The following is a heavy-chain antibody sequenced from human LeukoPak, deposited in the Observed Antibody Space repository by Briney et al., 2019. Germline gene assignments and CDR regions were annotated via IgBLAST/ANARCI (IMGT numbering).Heavy chain of an antibody. D-gene: IGHD2/OR15-2a*01. J-gene: IGHJ4*02. CDR1: GGTFSSYA. CDR2: IIPIFGTA. V-gene: IGHV1-69*06. CDR3: ARPYCNVRACHDYFDY. Sequence: GASLKVSCKAYGGTFSSYAISWVRQAPVQGLEWMGGIIPIFGTANYAQKFQGRVTITADKTTSTAYMELRSLRSEDTAVYYCARPYCNVRACHDYFDYWGQGTLVTVSS.